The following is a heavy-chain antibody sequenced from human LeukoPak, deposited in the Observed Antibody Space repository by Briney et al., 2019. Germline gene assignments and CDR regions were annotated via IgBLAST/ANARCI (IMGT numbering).Heavy chain of an antibody. J-gene: IGHJ4*02. CDR2: ISGSGGST. CDR3: AKEGYCGGDCYREFDY. CDR1: GFTFSSYA. D-gene: IGHD2-21*02. Sequence: PGGSLRLSCAASGFTFSSYAMSWVRQAPGKGVEWVSGISGSGGSTYHADSVKGRFTISRDNSKNTLYLQINSLTAEDTALYYCAKEGYCGGDCYREFDYWGQGTLVTVSS. V-gene: IGHV3-23*01.